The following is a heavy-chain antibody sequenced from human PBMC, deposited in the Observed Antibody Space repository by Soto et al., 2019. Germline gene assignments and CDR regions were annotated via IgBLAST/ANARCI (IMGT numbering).Heavy chain of an antibody. Sequence: GESLKISCKGSGYSFTSYWIGWVRQMPGKGLEWMGIIYPGDSDTRYSPSFQGQVTISADKSISTAYLQWSSLKASDTAMYYCARLTYDILTGYKRLDYWGQGTLVTVSS. CDR2: IYPGDSDT. D-gene: IGHD3-9*01. V-gene: IGHV5-51*01. CDR1: GYSFTSYW. J-gene: IGHJ4*02. CDR3: ARLTYDILTGYKRLDY.